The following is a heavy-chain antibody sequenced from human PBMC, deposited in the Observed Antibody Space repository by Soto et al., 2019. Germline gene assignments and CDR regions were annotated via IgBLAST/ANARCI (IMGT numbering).Heavy chain of an antibody. D-gene: IGHD3-22*01. Sequence: GGSLRLSCAASGLTFDSRGMSWVRQAPGKGLEWVSAIDGGVGSTYYADSVKGRFTISRDNSKNTLYLQMNSLRAEDTVIYYCTTSNGYFVDWGQGTLVTVSS. CDR1: GLTFDSRG. CDR3: TTSNGYFVD. V-gene: IGHV3-23*01. J-gene: IGHJ4*02. CDR2: IDGGVGST.